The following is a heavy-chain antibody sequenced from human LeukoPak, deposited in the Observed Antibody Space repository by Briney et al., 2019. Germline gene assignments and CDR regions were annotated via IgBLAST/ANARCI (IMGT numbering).Heavy chain of an antibody. Sequence: GGSLRLSCAASGFTFSSYAMSWVRQAPGKGLEWVSVIYSGGSTYYADSVKGRFTISRDNSKNTLYLQMNSLRAEDTAVYYCARAYTSRGWYFDLWGRGTLVTVSS. CDR2: IYSGGST. D-gene: IGHD2-2*02. J-gene: IGHJ2*01. CDR1: GFTFSSYA. V-gene: IGHV3-66*01. CDR3: ARAYTSRGWYFDL.